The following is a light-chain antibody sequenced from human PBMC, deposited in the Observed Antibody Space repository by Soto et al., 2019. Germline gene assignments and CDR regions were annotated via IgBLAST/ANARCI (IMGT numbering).Light chain of an antibody. CDR1: SSDIGGYNY. CDR3: SSYSSIATLYV. CDR2: GVT. J-gene: IGLJ1*01. V-gene: IGLV2-14*01. Sequence: QSALTQPASVSGSPGQSITISCTGTSSDIGGYNYVSWYQQHPGKAPKLMIYGVTNRPSGVSNRFSGSKSGNTASLTISGLQAEDDADYYYSSYSSIATLYVFGTGTKLTVL.